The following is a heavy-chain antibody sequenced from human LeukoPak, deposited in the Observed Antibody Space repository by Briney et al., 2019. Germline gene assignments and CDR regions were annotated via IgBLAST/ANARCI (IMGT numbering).Heavy chain of an antibody. CDR1: GYTFTSYY. CDR2: INPSGGST. J-gene: IGHJ4*02. V-gene: IGHV1-46*01. D-gene: IGHD6-13*01. CDR3: ARVGRHSSSWSFFDY. Sequence: ASVKVSCKASGYTFTSYYMHWVRQAPGQGLEWMGIINPSGGSTSYAQKFRGRVTMTRDMSTSTVYMELSSLRSEDTAVYYCARVGRHSSSWSFFDYWGQGTLVTVSS.